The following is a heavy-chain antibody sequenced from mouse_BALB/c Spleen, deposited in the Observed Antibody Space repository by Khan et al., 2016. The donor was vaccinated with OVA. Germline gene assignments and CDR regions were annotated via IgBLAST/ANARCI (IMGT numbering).Heavy chain of an antibody. CDR3: SRPCYYYGSKSYWFFHV. J-gene: IGHJ1*01. V-gene: IGHV1-81*01. Sequence: VQLQESGPELVKPGASVKMSCKASGYTFTDYVISWVKQGTGQGLEWIGEIYPGSGNTSYNEKFRGKASLTADKSSSTAYMQVNSLTSEDSAFYFYSRPCYYYGSKSYWFFHVWGAGTTVTVSS. CDR2: IYPGSGNT. D-gene: IGHD1-1*01. CDR1: GYTFTDYV.